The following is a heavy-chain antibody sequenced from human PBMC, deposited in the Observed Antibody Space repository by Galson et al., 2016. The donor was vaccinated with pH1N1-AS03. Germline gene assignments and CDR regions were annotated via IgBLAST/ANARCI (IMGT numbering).Heavy chain of an antibody. J-gene: IGHJ6*02. CDR3: ARDVLPYSLGLDV. CDR2: VSHAGRT. V-gene: IGHV4-4*02. CDR1: GDSISTSNW. Sequence: TLSLTCAVSGDSISTSNWWSWVRQPPGKGLEWIGEVSHAGRTNYSPSLKGRVTISLDKSKNQFSLQLTSVTAADTAVYYCARDVLPYSLGLDVWGQGTTVTVSS. D-gene: IGHD5-18*01.